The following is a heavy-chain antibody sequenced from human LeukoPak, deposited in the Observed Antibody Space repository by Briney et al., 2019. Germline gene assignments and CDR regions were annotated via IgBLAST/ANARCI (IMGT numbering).Heavy chain of an antibody. D-gene: IGHD3-9*01. Sequence: GGSLRLSCAASGFTVSSNYMSWVRQAPGKGLEWVSVIYSGGSTDYADSVKGRFTISRDTSKDTLYLQMNSLRVEDTAVYYCARSSHYDILTGYSEEDAFDIWGQGTMVTVSS. CDR3: ARSSHYDILTGYSEEDAFDI. CDR1: GFTVSSNY. CDR2: IYSGGST. V-gene: IGHV3-53*01. J-gene: IGHJ3*02.